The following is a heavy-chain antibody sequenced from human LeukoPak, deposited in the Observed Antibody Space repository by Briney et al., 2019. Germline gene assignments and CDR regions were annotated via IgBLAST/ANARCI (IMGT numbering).Heavy chain of an antibody. CDR3: ARHQWVPAFDI. CDR1: GGSISSYY. J-gene: IGHJ3*02. Sequence: SETLSLTCTVSGGSISSYYWSWIRQPPGKGLEWIGYMHYTRSTNYNPSLKSRVTISIDTSKNQFSLKLSSVTASDTAVYYCARHQWVPAFDIWGQGTMVTVSS. D-gene: IGHD1-26*01. CDR2: MHYTRST. V-gene: IGHV4-59*08.